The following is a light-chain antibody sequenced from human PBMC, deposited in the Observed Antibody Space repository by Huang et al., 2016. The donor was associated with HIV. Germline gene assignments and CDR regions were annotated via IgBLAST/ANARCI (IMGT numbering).Light chain of an antibody. Sequence: EIVLTQSPATLSLSPGERATLSCRASQSVRECLAWYQHKPGQAPRLLMYEAAQRATGIPDRFSGSGSGTDFTLTISSLEPEDFAVYYCQERGNWPRFSFGPGTKVDIK. CDR2: EAA. J-gene: IGKJ3*01. V-gene: IGKV3-11*01. CDR1: QSVREC. CDR3: QERGNWPRFS.